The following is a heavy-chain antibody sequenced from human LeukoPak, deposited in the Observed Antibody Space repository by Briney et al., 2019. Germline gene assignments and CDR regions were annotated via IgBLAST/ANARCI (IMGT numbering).Heavy chain of an antibody. J-gene: IGHJ3*02. CDR3: VKGAAYHLGDAFDI. V-gene: IGHV3-9*01. D-gene: IGHD2-15*01. CDR1: GFTLDDYV. Sequence: GGSLRLSCAASGFTLDDYVRNWVRQAPGKGREWGSGISWNSGTIGYADSVNGRFTISRDNAKNSLYLQMNSLRAEDTALYYCVKGAAYHLGDAFDIWGQGTMVTVSS. CDR2: ISWNSGTI.